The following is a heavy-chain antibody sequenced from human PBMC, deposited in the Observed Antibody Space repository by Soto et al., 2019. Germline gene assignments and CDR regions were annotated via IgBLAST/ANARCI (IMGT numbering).Heavy chain of an antibody. CDR3: ARIPVDTYMINWFDP. D-gene: IGHD5-18*01. CDR1: GGSVSSGDYN. Sequence: SETLSLTCTVSGGSVSSGDYNWSWIRQPPGKGLEWIGYIYYSGSTNYNPSLKSRVSISLDTSKNQFSLRLTSVTAADTAVYYCARIPVDTYMINWFDPWGQGTLVTPSS. J-gene: IGHJ5*01. V-gene: IGHV4-61*08. CDR2: IYYSGST.